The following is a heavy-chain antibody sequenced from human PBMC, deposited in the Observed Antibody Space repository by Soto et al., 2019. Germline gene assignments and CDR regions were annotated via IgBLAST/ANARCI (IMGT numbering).Heavy chain of an antibody. CDR3: AKDAVYNDGLWLMDH. CDR2: IYGSGRGI. D-gene: IGHD2-21*01. CDR1: RLPRSSFA. J-gene: IGHJ4*02. V-gene: IGHV3-23*05. Sequence: EVQLLESAGGLVQPGGSMRLSCTASRLPRSSFAMMWLRQAPANGLECVSGIYGSGRGIEYADSVKGRITISRDNSKNAVYLQMTDLRADDTAVYYCAKDAVYNDGLWLMDHWGQGTQVTVSS.